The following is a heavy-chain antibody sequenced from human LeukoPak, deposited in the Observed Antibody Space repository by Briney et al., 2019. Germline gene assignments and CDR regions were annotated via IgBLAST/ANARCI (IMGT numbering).Heavy chain of an antibody. Sequence: GGSLRLSCAASGFTFSSYSMNWVRQAPGKGLEWVAFIRYDGSNKYYADSVKGRFTISRDNSDNTQFLEMNSLRPEDTAVYYCARDGAARLLRHYYYMDLWGKGTTVTVSS. CDR1: GFTFSSYS. J-gene: IGHJ6*03. V-gene: IGHV3-30*02. D-gene: IGHD6-6*01. CDR3: ARDGAARLLRHYYYMDL. CDR2: IRYDGSNK.